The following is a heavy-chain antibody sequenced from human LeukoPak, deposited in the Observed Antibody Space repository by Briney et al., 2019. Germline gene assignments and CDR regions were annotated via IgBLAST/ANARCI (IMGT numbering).Heavy chain of an antibody. D-gene: IGHD3-10*01. CDR3: ARDRGDGTDAFDI. CDR2: INHSGST. J-gene: IGHJ3*02. CDR1: GGSFSGYY. V-gene: IGHV4-34*01. Sequence: PSETLSLTCVVYGGSFSGYYWSYIRQPPGKGLEWIGEINHSGSTNYNPSLKSRVTISVDTSKNQFSLKLSSVTAADTAVYYCARDRGDGTDAFDIWGQGTMVTVSS.